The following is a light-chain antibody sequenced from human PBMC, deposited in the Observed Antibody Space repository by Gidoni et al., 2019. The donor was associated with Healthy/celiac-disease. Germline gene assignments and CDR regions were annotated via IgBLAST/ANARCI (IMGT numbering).Light chain of an antibody. CDR2: GAS. J-gene: IGKJ2*01. Sequence: EIVMTQSPATLSVSPGERATLSCRASQSVSSNLAWYQQKPGQAPRLLIYGASTRATGIPARFSGSGSGTEFTLTISSLQSEDFAFYYCQQYNNWPPYMYTFGQGTKLEIK. V-gene: IGKV3-15*01. CDR3: QQYNNWPPYMYT. CDR1: QSVSSN.